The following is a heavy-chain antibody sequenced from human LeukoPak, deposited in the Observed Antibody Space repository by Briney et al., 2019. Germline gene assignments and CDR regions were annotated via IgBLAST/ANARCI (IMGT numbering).Heavy chain of an antibody. CDR1: GGSISSGSYY. V-gene: IGHV4-61*02. CDR3: ARTYCGGDCRGYYYHYYMDV. CDR2: IYTSGST. Sequence: SQTLSLTCTVSGGSISSGSYYWSWIRQPAGKGLEWIGRIYTSGSTKYNPSLKSRVTISVDTSKKQFSLKLSSVTAADTAVYYCARTYCGGDCRGYYYHYYMDVWGKGTTVTISS. J-gene: IGHJ6*03. D-gene: IGHD2-21*02.